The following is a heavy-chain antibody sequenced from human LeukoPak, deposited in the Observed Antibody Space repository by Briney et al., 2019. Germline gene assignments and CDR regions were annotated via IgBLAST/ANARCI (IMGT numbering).Heavy chain of an antibody. CDR2: ISSSGSTI. CDR3: ARSDDSRPRNYYMDV. V-gene: IGHV3-11*01. D-gene: IGHD3-22*01. Sequence: GGSLRLSCAASGFTFSDYYMSWIRQAPGKGLEWVSYISSSGSTIYYADSVKGRFTISRDNAKNSLYLQMNSLRAEDTAVYYCARSDDSRPRNYYMDVWGKGTTVTVSS. CDR1: GFTFSDYY. J-gene: IGHJ6*03.